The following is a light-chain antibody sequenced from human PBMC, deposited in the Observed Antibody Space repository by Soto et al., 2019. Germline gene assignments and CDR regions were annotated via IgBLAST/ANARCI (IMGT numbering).Light chain of an antibody. J-gene: IGKJ1*01. CDR1: QTISRW. CDR2: KAS. CDR3: QHYHSYSEA. Sequence: DIQMTQSPSNLSGSVGARVTITFRVSQTISRWWAWYQQKPGKAPKLLIYKASTLKSGVPSRFSGSGSGTEFTLTISSLQPDDFATHYCQHYHSYSEAFGQGTKGDIK. V-gene: IGKV1-5*03.